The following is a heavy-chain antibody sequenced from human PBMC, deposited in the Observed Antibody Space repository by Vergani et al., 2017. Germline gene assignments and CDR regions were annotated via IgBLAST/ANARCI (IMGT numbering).Heavy chain of an antibody. V-gene: IGHV4-34*01. CDR3: ARVNTETNGHLYYYYYMDV. CDR2: IDHTGRP. J-gene: IGHJ6*03. CDR1: GGSFTSYH. D-gene: IGHD4-11*01. Sequence: QVQLQQWGGGLLKPSETLSLTCVVNGGSFTSYHWTWIRQSPGEGLGWVGDIDHTGRPNYNPALKSRLTMSVDKSRNQFSLTLNSVTATDTEIYFCARVNTETNGHLYYYYYMDVWGQGTAVTVS.